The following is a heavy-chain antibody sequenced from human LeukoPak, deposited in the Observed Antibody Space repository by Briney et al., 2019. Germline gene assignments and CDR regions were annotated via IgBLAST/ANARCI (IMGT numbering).Heavy chain of an antibody. Sequence: GGSLRLSCAASGVTVSTNYMRWVRQAPGKGVEWGSVIYSGGSTYYTDSVKGRFTISRDNSKNTLSLQMNSLRAEDTAVYYCARDRGWELPENYYYGMDVWGQGTTVTVSS. D-gene: IGHD1-26*01. CDR3: ARDRGWELPENYYYGMDV. V-gene: IGHV3-66*01. J-gene: IGHJ6*02. CDR1: GVTVSTNY. CDR2: IYSGGST.